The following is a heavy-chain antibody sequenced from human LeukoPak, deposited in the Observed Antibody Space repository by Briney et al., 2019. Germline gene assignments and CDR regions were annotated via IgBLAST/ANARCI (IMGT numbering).Heavy chain of an antibody. J-gene: IGHJ4*02. CDR3: ARDRGAVAATWFDY. D-gene: IGHD6-19*01. V-gene: IGHV3-11*05. CDR2: IGSSSSYT. CDR1: GFTFSGYY. Sequence: GGSLRLSCAASGFTFSGYYMSWIRQAPGKGLEWVSCIGSSSSYTNYADSVKGRFTISRDNAKNSLYLQMDGLRAEDTAVYYCARDRGAVAATWFDYWGQGTLVTVSS.